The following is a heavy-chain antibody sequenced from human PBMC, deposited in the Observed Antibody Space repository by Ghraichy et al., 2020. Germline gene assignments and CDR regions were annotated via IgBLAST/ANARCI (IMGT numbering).Heavy chain of an antibody. Sequence: ETLYLTCAASGFTFSSYAMSWVRQAPGKGLEWVSAISGSGGSTYYADSVKGRFTISRDNSKNTLYLQMNSLRAEDTAVYYCAKGDSSSWYEGAFHFDYWGQGTLVTVSS. CDR3: AKGDSSSWYEGAFHFDY. CDR1: GFTFSSYA. J-gene: IGHJ4*02. CDR2: ISGSGGST. D-gene: IGHD6-13*01. V-gene: IGHV3-23*01.